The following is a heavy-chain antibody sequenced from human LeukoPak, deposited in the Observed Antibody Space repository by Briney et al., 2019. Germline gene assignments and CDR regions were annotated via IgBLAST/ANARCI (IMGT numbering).Heavy chain of an antibody. D-gene: IGHD2-2*01. CDR3: ARGLPVVPAAIGYYYYYMDV. J-gene: IGHJ6*03. Sequence: SETLSLTCTVSGGSISSYYWSWIRQPPGKGLEWIGYIYYSGSTNYNPSLKSRVTISVDTSKNQFSLKLSSVTAADTAVYYCARGLPVVPAAIGYYYYYMDVWAKGTTVTISS. CDR2: IYYSGST. V-gene: IGHV4-59*01. CDR1: GGSISSYY.